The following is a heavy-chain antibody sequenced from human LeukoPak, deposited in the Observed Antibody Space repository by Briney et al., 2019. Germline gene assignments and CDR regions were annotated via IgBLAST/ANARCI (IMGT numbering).Heavy chain of an antibody. CDR3: ARDDRSGGSCY. D-gene: IGHD2-15*01. V-gene: IGHV1-18*01. Sequence: ASVKVSCKASGYTFTSYGISWVRQAPGQGLEWMGWISTYNGDTDYAQKIQGRVTMTTDTSTRTAYMELRNLRSDDTAVYYCARDDRSGGSCYWGQGTLVTVSS. J-gene: IGHJ4*02. CDR2: ISTYNGDT. CDR1: GYTFTSYG.